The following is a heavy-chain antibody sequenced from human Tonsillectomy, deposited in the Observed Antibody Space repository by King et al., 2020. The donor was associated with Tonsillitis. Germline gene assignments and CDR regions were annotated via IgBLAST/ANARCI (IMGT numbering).Heavy chain of an antibody. CDR3: ATDSTGPEY. J-gene: IGHJ4*02. V-gene: IGHV3-21*01. D-gene: IGHD2-2*01. CDR1: GFSFSRYT. Sequence: VQLVESGGGLVKPGGSLRLSCAASGFSFSRYTMNWVRQAPGKGLEWVSSISGSSIYIYYADSVKGRFAISRDNAKNSLYLQMSSLRAEDTAVYYCATDSTGPEYWGQGTLVTVSS. CDR2: ISGSSIYI.